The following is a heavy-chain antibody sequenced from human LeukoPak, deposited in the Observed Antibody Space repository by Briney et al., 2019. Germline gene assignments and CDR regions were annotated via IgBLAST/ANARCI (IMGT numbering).Heavy chain of an antibody. J-gene: IGHJ4*02. Sequence: SETLSLTCTVSTGSINSSSYYWRWLRQPPGKVLEWIGSIYYSGSTYYNPSLKSRVTISVDTSKNQFSLKLSSVTAADTAVYYCARGSGSGSYYVSFDYWGQGTLVTVSS. V-gene: IGHV4-39*07. D-gene: IGHD3-10*01. CDR1: TGSINSSSYY. CDR2: IYYSGST. CDR3: ARGSGSGSYYVSFDY.